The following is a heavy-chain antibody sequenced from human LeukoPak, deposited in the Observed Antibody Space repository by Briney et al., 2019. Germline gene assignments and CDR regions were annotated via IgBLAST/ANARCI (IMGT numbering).Heavy chain of an antibody. CDR3: ARLYCRSTSCYTTLAAFDI. J-gene: IGHJ3*02. CDR1: GGSISSYY. Sequence: SETLSLTCTVSGGSISSYYWSWIRQPPGKGLEWIGYIYYSGSTNYNPSLKSRVTISVDTSKNQFSLKLSSVTAADTAVYYCARLYCRSTSCYTTLAAFDIWGQGTMVTLPS. CDR2: IYYSGST. D-gene: IGHD2-2*02. V-gene: IGHV4-59*08.